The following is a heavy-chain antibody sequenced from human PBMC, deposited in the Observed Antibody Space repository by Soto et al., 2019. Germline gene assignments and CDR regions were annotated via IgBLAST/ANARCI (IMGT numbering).Heavy chain of an antibody. V-gene: IGHV1-69*13. Sequence: SVKVSCKASGGTFDSYVISWLRQAPGQGLEWMGGIMPIFGTPNYAQKFRGRVTISADESTSTAYLELSSLTSDDTAAYYCARVHSSGIFYFVDPWGQGTLVTVSS. J-gene: IGHJ5*02. CDR2: IMPIFGTP. CDR3: ARVHSSGIFYFVDP. D-gene: IGHD3-10*01. CDR1: GGTFDSYV.